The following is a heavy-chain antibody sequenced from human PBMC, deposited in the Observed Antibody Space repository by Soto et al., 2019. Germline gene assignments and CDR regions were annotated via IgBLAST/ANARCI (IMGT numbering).Heavy chain of an antibody. D-gene: IGHD3-10*01. J-gene: IGHJ6*03. CDR1: GGSFSGYY. CDR3: ARAPGGGHYYYYYMDV. Sequence: SETLSLTCAVYGGSFSGYYWSWIRQPPGEGLEWIGEINHSGSTNYNPSLKSRVTISVDTSKNQFSLKLSSVTAADTAVYYCARAPGGGHYYYYYMDVWGKGTTVTVSS. CDR2: INHSGST. V-gene: IGHV4-34*01.